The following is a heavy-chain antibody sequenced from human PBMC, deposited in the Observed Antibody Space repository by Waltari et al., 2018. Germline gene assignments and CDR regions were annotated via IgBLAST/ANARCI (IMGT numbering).Heavy chain of an antibody. CDR3: AQQWLLGGAFDI. CDR2: IRGSGGST. D-gene: IGHD6-19*01. Sequence: RAPGKGVGWGSAIRGSGGSTYYADSVKGRFTISRDNSKNTLYLQMNSLRAEDTAVYYCAQQWLLGGAFDIWGQGTMVTVSS. V-gene: IGHV3-23*01. J-gene: IGHJ3*02.